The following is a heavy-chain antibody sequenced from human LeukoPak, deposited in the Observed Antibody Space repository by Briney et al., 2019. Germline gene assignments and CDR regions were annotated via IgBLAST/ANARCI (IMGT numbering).Heavy chain of an antibody. Sequence: GGSLRLSCAASGFTFSSYALNWVRQAPGKRLEWVSYIRRSGSTIYYADSVKGRFTISRDNAKNSLYLQMNSLRVEDTAVYYCVRDPEALDFWGQGTLVIVSS. CDR3: VRDPEALDF. J-gene: IGHJ4*02. V-gene: IGHV3-48*01. CDR2: IRRSGSTI. CDR1: GFTFSSYA.